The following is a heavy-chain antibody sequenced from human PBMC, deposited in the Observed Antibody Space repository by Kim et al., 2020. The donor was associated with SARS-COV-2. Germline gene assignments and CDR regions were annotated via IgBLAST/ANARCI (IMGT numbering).Heavy chain of an antibody. CDR2: IYTSGST. Sequence: SETLSLTCTVSRGSISSGSYYWSWIRQLAGKGLEWIGRIYTSGSTNYNPSLKSRVTISVDTSKNQFSLKLSSVTAADTAVYYCARDRRVYGGRVYYYGMDVWGQGTTVTVSS. V-gene: IGHV4-61*02. CDR1: RGSISSGSYY. J-gene: IGHJ6*02. CDR3: ARDRRVYGGRVYYYGMDV. D-gene: IGHD2-8*01.